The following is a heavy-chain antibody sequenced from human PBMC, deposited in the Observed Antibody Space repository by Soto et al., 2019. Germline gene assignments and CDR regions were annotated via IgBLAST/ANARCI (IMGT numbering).Heavy chain of an antibody. V-gene: IGHV3-23*01. CDR3: AKTRPLVARYRYLQL. J-gene: IGHJ1*01. D-gene: IGHD2-8*02. Sequence: PGGSLRLSCAASGFTFSAYAMSWVRQAPGKGLEWVSAISGSGDSTNYTDSVKGRFPISRDNSKNTLFLQMNNLRVEDTAVYYCAKTRPLVARYRYLQLWGQGTLVTVSS. CDR1: GFTFSAYA. CDR2: ISGSGDST.